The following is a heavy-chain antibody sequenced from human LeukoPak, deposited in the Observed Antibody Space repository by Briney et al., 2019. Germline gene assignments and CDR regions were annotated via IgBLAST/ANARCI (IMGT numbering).Heavy chain of an antibody. J-gene: IGHJ3*02. Sequence: GESLKISCKGSGYSFTSYWIGWVRQMPGKGLEWMGIIYPGDSDTRYSPSFQGQVTISADKSISTAYLQWSSLKASDTAMYYCARRGGTSESLDPHAFDIWGQGTMVTVSS. CDR3: ARRGGTSESLDPHAFDI. V-gene: IGHV5-51*01. D-gene: IGHD4-23*01. CDR1: GYSFTSYW. CDR2: IYPGDSDT.